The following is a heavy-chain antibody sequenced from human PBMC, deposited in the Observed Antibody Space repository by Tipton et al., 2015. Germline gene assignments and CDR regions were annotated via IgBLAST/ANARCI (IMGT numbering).Heavy chain of an antibody. V-gene: IGHV4-61*01. J-gene: IGHJ4*02. D-gene: IGHD4-11*01. CDR3: ATIELTTETFAS. CDR1: DASVSSGIYS. CDR2: ISDTGRS. Sequence: GLVKPSETLSLTCTVSDASVSSGIYSWSWIRQPPGKGLEWIGYISDTGRSDYNSSLKSRVAISLDTSKNQFSLKLRYVAAADTAVYYCATIELTTETFASWGQGTLVTVSS.